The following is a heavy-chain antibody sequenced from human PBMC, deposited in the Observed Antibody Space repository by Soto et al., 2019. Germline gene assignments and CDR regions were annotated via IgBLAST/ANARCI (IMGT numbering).Heavy chain of an antibody. Sequence: PGGSLRLSCAASGFRFSDFAMTWVRQAPGRGLEWVSAITGTASSTYYADSVKGRFTISRDNPKNTLYLQINSLRAEDTAIYYCAKGAEGYVVSSLDSWGQGTLVTVSS. D-gene: IGHD5-12*01. J-gene: IGHJ4*02. CDR3: AKGAEGYVVSSLDS. CDR1: GFRFSDFA. V-gene: IGHV3-23*01. CDR2: ITGTASST.